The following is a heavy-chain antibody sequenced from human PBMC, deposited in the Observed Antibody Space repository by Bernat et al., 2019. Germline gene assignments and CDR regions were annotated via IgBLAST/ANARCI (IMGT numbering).Heavy chain of an antibody. D-gene: IGHD3-22*01. V-gene: IGHV3-23*01. CDR3: ATDPYYYDSSGQDY. J-gene: IGHJ4*02. CDR2: ISGSGGST. Sequence: EVQLLESGGGLVQPGGSLRLSCAASGFTFSSYAMSWVRQAPGKGLEWVSAISGSGGSTYYADSVKGRFTISRDNSKNTLYLQMNSLRAEDTAVYYCATDPYYYDSSGQDYWGQGTLVTVSS. CDR1: GFTFSSYA.